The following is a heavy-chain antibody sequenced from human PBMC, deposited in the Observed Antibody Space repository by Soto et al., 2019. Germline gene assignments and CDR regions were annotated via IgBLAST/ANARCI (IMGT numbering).Heavy chain of an antibody. CDR1: GYPVTAYY. D-gene: IGHD3-3*01. CDR3: ASGGGVGVAGSAAFDM. CDR2: INPATGAA. Sequence: QLHLVQSGAVVKKPGASVTVSCSASGYPVTAYYMHWVRQAPGRGLEWMGGINPATGAAKYTQTFPGRVAMARDTSAGTVFMELGGQTSEDTAVFSCASGGGVGVAGSAAFDMWGQGTLVTVSS. J-gene: IGHJ3*02. V-gene: IGHV1-2*02.